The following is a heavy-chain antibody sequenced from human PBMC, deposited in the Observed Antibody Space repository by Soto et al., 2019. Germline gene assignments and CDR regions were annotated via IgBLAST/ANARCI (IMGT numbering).Heavy chain of an antibody. Sequence: GGSLRLSCAASGLSFSTYSMSWVRQAPGKGLEWLSSISVSSSRIYYADSVKGRFTMSRDNAENSLYLQMSSLRAEDTAVYYCATNDLWVDYWGQGTLVTVSS. CDR2: ISVSSSRI. D-gene: IGHD3-3*01. CDR3: ATNDLWVDY. CDR1: GLSFSTYS. J-gene: IGHJ4*02. V-gene: IGHV3-21*06.